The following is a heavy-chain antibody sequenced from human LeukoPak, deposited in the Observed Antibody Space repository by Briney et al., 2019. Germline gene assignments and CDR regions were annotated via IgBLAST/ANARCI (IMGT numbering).Heavy chain of an antibody. CDR2: ISATGSST. Sequence: PGGSLRLSCAASGFTFSSYAMNWVRQAPGKGLEWGSGISATGSSTYSADPVKGRFTVSRDNSKNTLYLQMNSLRAEDTAVYYCAREHEAWASYGNCGDYFDYWGQGTLVTVSS. CDR1: GFTFSSYA. CDR3: AREHEAWASYGNCGDYFDY. J-gene: IGHJ4*02. D-gene: IGHD5-18*01. V-gene: IGHV3-23*01.